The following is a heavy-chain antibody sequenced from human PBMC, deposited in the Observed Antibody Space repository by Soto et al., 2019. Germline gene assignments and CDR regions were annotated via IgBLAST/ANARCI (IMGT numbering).Heavy chain of an antibody. CDR3: ARRKERSGPHYFDY. Sequence: QVQLAQSGGEVKKPGASVKVSCKASGYTFTTYDIHWVRQVTGQGLEWMGWMNPYNGNTGSTQKFQGRVTMTSNTSISTVYMELTSLRSEDTAVYYCARRKERSGPHYFDYWGQGSLVTVSS. V-gene: IGHV1-8*01. CDR1: GYTFTTYD. D-gene: IGHD6-25*01. CDR2: MNPYNGNT. J-gene: IGHJ4*02.